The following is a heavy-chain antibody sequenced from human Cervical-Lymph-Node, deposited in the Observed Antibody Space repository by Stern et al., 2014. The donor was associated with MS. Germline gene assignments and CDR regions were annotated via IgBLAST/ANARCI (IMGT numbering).Heavy chain of an antibody. Sequence: QLVQSGAEVKKPGASVKVSCKASGYIFTSDDINWVRQASGQGLEWMAWINPDSGDTGYAQKFQGRFPLTRDTSINTAYMEMTSLTSDDTAVYYCTKAWESWGQGTLITVSS. CDR1: GYIFTSDD. V-gene: IGHV1-8*01. J-gene: IGHJ5*02. CDR3: TKAWES. CDR2: INPDSGDT. D-gene: IGHD1-26*01.